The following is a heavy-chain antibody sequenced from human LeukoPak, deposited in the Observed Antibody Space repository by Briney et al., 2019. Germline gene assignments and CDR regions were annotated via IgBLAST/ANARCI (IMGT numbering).Heavy chain of an antibody. D-gene: IGHD1-1*01. CDR1: GYTFTGYY. Sequence: PSVKVSCKASGYTFTGYYMHWVRQAPGQGLEWMGWINPNSGGTNYAQKFQGRVTMTRDTSISTAYMELSRLRSDDTAVYYCARDLYNWNDASDYWGQGTLVTVS. J-gene: IGHJ4*02. CDR2: INPNSGGT. CDR3: ARDLYNWNDASDY. V-gene: IGHV1-2*02.